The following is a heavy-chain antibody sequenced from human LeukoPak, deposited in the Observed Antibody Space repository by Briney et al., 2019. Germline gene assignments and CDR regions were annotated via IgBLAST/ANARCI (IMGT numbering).Heavy chain of an antibody. CDR3: ARSWDSSSFDY. V-gene: IGHV3-33*01. D-gene: IGHD6-13*01. CDR1: GFTFSSYG. Sequence: GGSLRLSCAASGFTFSSYGMHWVRQAPGKGLEWVAVIWYDGSNKYYADSVKGRFTISRDNSKNTLFLQMNSLRAEDTAVYYCARSWDSSSFDYWGQGTLVTVSS. CDR2: IWYDGSNK. J-gene: IGHJ4*01.